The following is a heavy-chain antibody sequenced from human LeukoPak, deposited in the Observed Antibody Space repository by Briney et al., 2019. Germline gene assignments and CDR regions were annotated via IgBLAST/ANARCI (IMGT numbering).Heavy chain of an antibody. CDR3: GRTYGDYPYYFDY. D-gene: IGHD4-17*01. J-gene: IGHJ4*02. Sequence: SETLSLTCAVYGGSFSGYYWSWIRQPPGKGLEWIGEINHSGSTNYNPSLKSRVTISVDTSKNQFSLKLSSVTAADTAVYYCGRTYGDYPYYFDYWGQGTLVTVSS. CDR2: INHSGST. CDR1: GGSFSGYY. V-gene: IGHV4-34*01.